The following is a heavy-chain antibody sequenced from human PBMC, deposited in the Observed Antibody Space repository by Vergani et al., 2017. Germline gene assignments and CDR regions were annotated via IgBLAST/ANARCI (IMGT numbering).Heavy chain of an antibody. CDR3: ARERRDRIVTVVGCWFDA. CDR2: ISSSSSYI. Sequence: EVQLVESGGGLVKPGGSLRLSCAASGFTFSSYSMNWVRQAPGKGLEWVSSISSSSSYIYYADSVKGRFTISRDNAKNSLYLQMNSLRAEDTAVYYCARERRDRIVTVVGCWFDAWGQGTLVTVSS. V-gene: IGHV3-21*01. J-gene: IGHJ5*02. CDR1: GFTFSSYS. D-gene: IGHD2/OR15-2a*01.